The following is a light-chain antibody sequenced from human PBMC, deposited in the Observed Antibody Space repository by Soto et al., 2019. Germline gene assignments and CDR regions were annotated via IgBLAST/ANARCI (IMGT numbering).Light chain of an antibody. CDR1: NSDVGAYSY. CDR2: DVG. J-gene: IGLJ1*01. V-gene: IGLV2-14*03. CDR3: SSYTAFTPYV. Sequence: QSVLTQPASVSGSPGQSITISCTGTNSDVGAYSYVSWYQQYPGKAPKLLIYDVGARPSGISDRFSGSKSGNTASLTISGLQAEDEADYYCSSYTAFTPYVFGSGTKVTVL.